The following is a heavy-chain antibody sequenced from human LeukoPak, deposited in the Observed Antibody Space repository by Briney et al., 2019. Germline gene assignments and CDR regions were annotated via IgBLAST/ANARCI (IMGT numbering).Heavy chain of an antibody. Sequence: GASVKVSCKASGYTFTGYYMHWVRQAPGQGLEWMGWINPNSGGTNYAQKFQGRVTMTRDTSISTAYMELSRLRSDDTAVYYCAREAGGFPSIHPGKNWSDPWVQGTLVTVS. CDR2: INPNSGGT. J-gene: IGHJ5*02. CDR3: AREAGGFPSIHPGKNWSDP. CDR1: GYTFTGYY. V-gene: IGHV1-2*02. D-gene: IGHD1-14*01.